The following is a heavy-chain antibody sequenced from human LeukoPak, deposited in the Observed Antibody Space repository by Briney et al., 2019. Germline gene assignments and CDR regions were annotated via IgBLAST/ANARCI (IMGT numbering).Heavy chain of an antibody. J-gene: IGHJ4*02. Sequence: GESLKISCKASGYNFSNYWIAWVRQMPGKGLEWMGIIYPGDSDTRYSPSFQGQVTISADKSISTAYLQWSSLKASDTAMYFCANLMSATYYSRFDLCGQGTLVTVSS. CDR1: GYNFSNYW. V-gene: IGHV5-51*01. CDR3: ANLMSATYYSRFDL. CDR2: IYPGDSDT. D-gene: IGHD3-22*01.